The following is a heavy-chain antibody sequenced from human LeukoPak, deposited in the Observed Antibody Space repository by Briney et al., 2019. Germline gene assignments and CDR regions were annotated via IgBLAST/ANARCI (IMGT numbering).Heavy chain of an antibody. CDR2: IDPNSGET. V-gene: IGHV1-2*02. J-gene: IGHJ3*02. D-gene: IGHD3-16*01. CDR1: GYTFTAYH. Sequence: ASVKVSCKASGYTFTAYHLHWVRQAPGKGLQWMGWIDPNSGETNYAQKFQGRVTMTGDTSISTAYMELRRLRSDDTAFYYCAMRNPGSNSWGTDPFDIWGQGTLVIVSS. CDR3: AMRNPGSNSWGTDPFDI.